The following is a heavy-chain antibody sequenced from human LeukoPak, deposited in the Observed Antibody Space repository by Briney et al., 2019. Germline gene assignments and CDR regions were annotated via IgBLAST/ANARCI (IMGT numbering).Heavy chain of an antibody. Sequence: ASAKVSCKASGYTFSGYYMHWVRQAPGQGLEWMGWINPNSGGTNYAQKFQGRVTMTRDTSISTAYMELSRLRSDDTAVYYCARSIPRGYSYNYWGQGTLVTVSS. CDR2: INPNSGGT. CDR1: GYTFSGYY. J-gene: IGHJ4*02. D-gene: IGHD5-18*01. V-gene: IGHV1-2*02. CDR3: ARSIPRGYSYNY.